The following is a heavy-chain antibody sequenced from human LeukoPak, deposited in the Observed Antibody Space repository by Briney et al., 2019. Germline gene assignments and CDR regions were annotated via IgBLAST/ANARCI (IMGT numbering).Heavy chain of an antibody. CDR3: ARGAGRPDY. J-gene: IGHJ4*02. V-gene: IGHV4-34*01. CDR2: INHSGST. CDR1: GGSFSGYY. Sequence: SETLSLTCAVYGGSFSGYYWSWIRQPPGKGLEWIGEINHSGSTNYNPSLKSRVTISVDTSKNQFSLKLSSVTAADTAVYYCARGAGRPDYWGQGTLVTVSS.